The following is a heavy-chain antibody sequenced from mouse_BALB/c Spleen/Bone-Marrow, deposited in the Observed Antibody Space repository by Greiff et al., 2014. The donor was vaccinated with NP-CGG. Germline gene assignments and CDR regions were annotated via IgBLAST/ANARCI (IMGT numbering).Heavy chain of an antibody. CDR3: AIYYYGSSGFAY. V-gene: IGHV14-3*02. J-gene: IGHJ3*01. D-gene: IGHD1-1*01. CDR2: IDPANGNT. Sequence: VQLQQSGAELVKSGASVKLSCTASGFNIKDTYMHWVKQRPEQGLEWIGRIDPANGNTKYDPKFQGKATITAGTSSNTAYLQLSSLTSEDTAVYYCAIYYYGSSGFAYWGQGTLVTVSA. CDR1: GFNIKDTY.